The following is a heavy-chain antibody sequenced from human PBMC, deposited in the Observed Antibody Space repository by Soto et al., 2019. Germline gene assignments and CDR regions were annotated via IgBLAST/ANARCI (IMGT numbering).Heavy chain of an antibody. CDR3: ARGLGYYYYYYMDV. CDR2: INHSGST. V-gene: IGHV4-34*01. J-gene: IGHJ6*03. Sequence: SETLSLTCAVYGGSFIGDYWSWIRQPPGKGLEWIGEINHSGSTNYNPSLKSRVTISVDTSKNQFSLKLSSVTAADTAVYYCARGLGYYYYYYMDVWGKGTTVTVSS. CDR1: GGSFIGDY. D-gene: IGHD7-27*01.